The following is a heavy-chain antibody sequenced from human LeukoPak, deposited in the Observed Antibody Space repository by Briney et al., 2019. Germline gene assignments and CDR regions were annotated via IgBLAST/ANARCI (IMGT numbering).Heavy chain of an antibody. J-gene: IGHJ4*02. CDR2: ISFDGSRR. CDR1: GFTFSDSG. V-gene: IGHV3-30*18. D-gene: IGHD4-17*01. Sequence: GGSLRLSCAASGFTFSDSGMHWVRQAPGKGLEWVAIISFDGSRRFYAVSVRGRFTVSRDNSKNTLFLQMDSLSADDTGVYYCAKEGTDYGDYPYFFDYWGQGTLVTVSS. CDR3: AKEGTDYGDYPYFFDY.